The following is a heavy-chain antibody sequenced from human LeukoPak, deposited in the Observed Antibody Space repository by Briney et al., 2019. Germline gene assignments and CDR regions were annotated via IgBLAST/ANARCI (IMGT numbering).Heavy chain of an antibody. CDR1: GFTFSSYS. D-gene: IGHD6-6*01. CDR3: ARDPPPIPRIAARPDPDSYYFDY. J-gene: IGHJ4*02. CDR2: ISYDGSNK. Sequence: PGGSLRLSCAASGFTFSSYSMNWVRQAPGKGLEWVAVISYDGSNKYYADSVKGRFTISRDNSKNTLYLQMNSLRAEDTAVYYCARDPPPIPRIAARPDPDSYYFDYWGQGTLVTVSS. V-gene: IGHV3-30*03.